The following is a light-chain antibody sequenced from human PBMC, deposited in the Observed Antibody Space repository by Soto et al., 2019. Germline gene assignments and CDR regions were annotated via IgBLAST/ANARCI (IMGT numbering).Light chain of an antibody. V-gene: IGLV1-40*01. CDR3: QSYDSSLSPWV. CDR1: SSNIGAGYD. CDR2: GNS. Sequence: QSVLTQPPSVSGAPGQRVTISCTGSSSNIGAGYDVHWYQQLPGTAPKLLSYGNSNRPSGVPDRFSGSKSGTSASLAITGLQAEDEADYYCQSYDSSLSPWVFGGGTQLTVL. J-gene: IGLJ3*02.